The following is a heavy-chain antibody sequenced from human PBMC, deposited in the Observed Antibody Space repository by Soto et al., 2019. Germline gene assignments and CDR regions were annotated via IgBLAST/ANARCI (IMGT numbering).Heavy chain of an antibody. Sequence: GESLKISYKGSGYSFTSYWIGWVRQMPGKGLEWMGIIYPGDSDTRYSPSFQGQVTISADKSISTAYLQWSSLKASDTAMYYCARHTRIAAPYYYYYGMDVWGQGTTVTVSS. D-gene: IGHD6-13*01. CDR1: GYSFTSYW. CDR2: IYPGDSDT. CDR3: ARHTRIAAPYYYYYGMDV. V-gene: IGHV5-51*01. J-gene: IGHJ6*02.